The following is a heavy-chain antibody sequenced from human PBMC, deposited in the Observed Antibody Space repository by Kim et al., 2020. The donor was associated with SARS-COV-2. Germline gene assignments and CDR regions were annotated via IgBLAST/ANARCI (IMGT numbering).Heavy chain of an antibody. D-gene: IGHD3-10*01. CDR3: AKGGLWFGEKTFDY. CDR1: GFTFDDYA. CDR2: ISWNSGSI. J-gene: IGHJ4*02. Sequence: GGSLRLSCAASGFTFDDYAMHWVRQAPGKGLEWVSGISWNSGSIGYADSVKGRFTISRDNAKNSLYLQMNSLRAEDTALYYCAKGGLWFGEKTFDYWGQGTLVTVSS. V-gene: IGHV3-9*01.